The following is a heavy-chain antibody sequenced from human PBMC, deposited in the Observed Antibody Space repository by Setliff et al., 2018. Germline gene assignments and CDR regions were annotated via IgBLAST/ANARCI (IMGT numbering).Heavy chain of an antibody. V-gene: IGHV4-61*09. CDR3: ARGRNIAARLFDS. Sequence: SETLSLTCTVSGGSVGSDFSYWTWIRQSDGKGLEWIGQIYTTWSTNYNPSLKSRVTISVDTSNNQFSLKLSSVTAADTAVYYCARGRNIAARLFDSWGQGTLVTVSS. D-gene: IGHD6-6*01. J-gene: IGHJ4*02. CDR2: IYTTWST. CDR1: GGSVGSDFSY.